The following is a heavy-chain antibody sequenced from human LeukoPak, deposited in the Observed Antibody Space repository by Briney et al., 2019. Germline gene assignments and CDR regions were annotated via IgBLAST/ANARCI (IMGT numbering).Heavy chain of an antibody. V-gene: IGHV3-9*01. CDR3: AKDMGYSGYDEYYYYGMDV. CDR2: ISWNSGSI. Sequence: PGRSLRLSCAASGFTFDDYAMHWVRQAPGKGLEGVSGISWNSGSIGYADSVKGRFTISRDNAKNSLYLQMNSLRAEDTALYYCAKDMGYSGYDEYYYYGMDVWGQGTTVTVSS. J-gene: IGHJ6*02. CDR1: GFTFDDYA. D-gene: IGHD5-12*01.